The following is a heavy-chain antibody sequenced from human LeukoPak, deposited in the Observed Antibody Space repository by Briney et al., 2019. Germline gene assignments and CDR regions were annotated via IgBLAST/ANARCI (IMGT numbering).Heavy chain of an antibody. CDR2: IKQDGSEK. V-gene: IGHV3-7*01. J-gene: IGHJ6*02. Sequence: GGSRRLSCAASGYTFSRYWMRWVRQAPGRGREGGANIKQDGSEKYYVDSVKGPFTISTANSKNSPYLQINSLIAEHTAVYYCARDNFYVSAPPGMDVWGQGTTFTVSS. CDR3: ARDNFYVSAPPGMDV. D-gene: IGHD3-10*01. CDR1: GYTFSRYW.